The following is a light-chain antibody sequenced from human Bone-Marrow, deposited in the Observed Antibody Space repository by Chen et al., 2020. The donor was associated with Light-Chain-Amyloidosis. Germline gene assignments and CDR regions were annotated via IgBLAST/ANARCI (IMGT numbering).Light chain of an antibody. J-gene: IGLJ3*02. Sequence: SYVLTQPSSVSVAPGQTATIACGGNNIGSTSVHWYQQTPGQAPLLVVYDDSDRPSGIPERLSGSTSGNTATLTISRVEAGDEAAYYCQVWDRSSDRPVFGGGTKLTVL. CDR2: DDS. CDR3: QVWDRSSDRPV. CDR1: NIGSTS. V-gene: IGLV3-21*02.